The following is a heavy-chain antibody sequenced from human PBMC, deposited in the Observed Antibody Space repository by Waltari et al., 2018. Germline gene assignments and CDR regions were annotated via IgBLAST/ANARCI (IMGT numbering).Heavy chain of an antibody. CDR2: SNSDESST. J-gene: IGHJ2*01. Sequence: EVQLVESGGGLVQPGGSLRLSCAASGFTYSMYWMPWVRQAPGKGLVWVSRSNSDESSTSYADSVKGRFTISKDNAKNTVYLQMNSLRAEDTAIYYCARGARRTTVTTGWWYFDLWGRGTLVTVSS. D-gene: IGHD4-17*01. V-gene: IGHV3-74*01. CDR3: ARGARRTTVTTGWWYFDL. CDR1: GFTYSMYW.